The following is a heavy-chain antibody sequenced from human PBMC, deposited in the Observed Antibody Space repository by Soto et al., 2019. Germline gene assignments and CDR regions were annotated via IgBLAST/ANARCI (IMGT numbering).Heavy chain of an antibody. V-gene: IGHV1-58*02. D-gene: IGHD3-9*01. CDR1: GFTFTSSA. Sequence: SVKVSCKASGFTFTSSATQWVRQARGQRLEWIGWIVVGSGNTNYAQKFQERVTITRDMSTSTAYMELSSLRSEDTAVYYCAASTYYDILTGTHYYMDVWGKGTTVTVSS. CDR2: IVVGSGNT. J-gene: IGHJ6*03. CDR3: AASTYYDILTGTHYYMDV.